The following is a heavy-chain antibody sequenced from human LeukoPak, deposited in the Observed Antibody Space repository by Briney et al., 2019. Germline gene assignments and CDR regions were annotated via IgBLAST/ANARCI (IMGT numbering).Heavy chain of an antibody. CDR2: INPSGGST. J-gene: IGHJ6*03. CDR1: GYTFTSYY. V-gene: IGHV1-46*01. Sequence: GASVKVSCKASGYTFTSYYMHWVRQAPGQGLEWMGIINPSGGSTSYAQKFQGRVTMTRDMSTSTVYMELSSLRSEDTAVYYCARDEAAAGTLVYYYYMDVWGKGTTVTVSS. D-gene: IGHD6-13*01. CDR3: ARDEAAAGTLVYYYYMDV.